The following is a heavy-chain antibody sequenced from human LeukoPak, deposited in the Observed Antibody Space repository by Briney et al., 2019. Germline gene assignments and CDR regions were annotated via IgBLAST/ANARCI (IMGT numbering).Heavy chain of an antibody. J-gene: IGHJ5*02. CDR1: GFTFSSYA. Sequence: PGGSLRLSCAASGFTFSSYAMSWVRQAPGKGLEWVSAISGSGGSTYYADFVKGRFTISRDNSKNTLYLQMNSLRAEDTAVYYCAKDLLERSGRPGWFDPWGQGTLVTVSS. D-gene: IGHD3-10*01. V-gene: IGHV3-23*01. CDR2: ISGSGGST. CDR3: AKDLLERSGRPGWFDP.